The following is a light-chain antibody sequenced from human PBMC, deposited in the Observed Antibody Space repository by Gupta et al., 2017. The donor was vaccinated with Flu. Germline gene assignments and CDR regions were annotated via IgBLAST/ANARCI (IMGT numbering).Light chain of an antibody. CDR2: EVS. J-gene: IGLJ2*01. CDR3: SSYSSSSTPSVV. V-gene: IGLV2-14*01. CDR1: TNGVGGDNY. Sequence: TNTSTARTNGVGGDNYVSWYQQQPGKPPKHIIYEVSSRPSGVSNRFSGFKSGNTDSPTISALQADDEADYYCSSYSSSSTPSVVFGGGTKLTVL.